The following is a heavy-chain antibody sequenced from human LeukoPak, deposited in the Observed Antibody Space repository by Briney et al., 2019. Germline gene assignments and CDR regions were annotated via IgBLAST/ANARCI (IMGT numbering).Heavy chain of an antibody. Sequence: PGGSLRLSCAASGFTFSSYGMHWVRQAPGKGLEWVAVIWYDGSNKYYVDSVKGRFTISRDNSKNTLYLQMNSLRAEDTAVYYCARDPYRSVEYSWFDPWGQGTLVTVSS. J-gene: IGHJ5*02. CDR2: IWYDGSNK. D-gene: IGHD6-19*01. CDR1: GFTFSSYG. V-gene: IGHV3-33*01. CDR3: ARDPYRSVEYSWFDP.